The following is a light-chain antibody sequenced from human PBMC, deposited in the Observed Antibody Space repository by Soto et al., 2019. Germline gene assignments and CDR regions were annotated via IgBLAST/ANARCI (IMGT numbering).Light chain of an antibody. J-gene: IGKJ4*01. CDR2: AAS. CDR1: QSISSY. Sequence: DIQMTQSPSSLSASVGDRVTITCRASQSISSYLNWYQQKPGKAPKLLIYAASSLQSGVPSRFSGSGSGTDFTLTISSLQPEDFATYYCQQSYSTHLTFGGGNKVEIK. CDR3: QQSYSTHLT. V-gene: IGKV1-39*01.